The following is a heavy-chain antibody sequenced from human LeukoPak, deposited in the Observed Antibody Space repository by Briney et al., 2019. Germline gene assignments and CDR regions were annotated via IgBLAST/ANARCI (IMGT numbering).Heavy chain of an antibody. CDR2: ISGSGGST. CDR3: AKDLDYGDYLLD. CDR1: GFTFSSYA. J-gene: IGHJ4*02. V-gene: IGHV3-23*01. Sequence: GGSLRLSCAASGFTFSSYAMSWVRQAPGKGLEWVSAISGSGGSTYYADSVKGRFTISRGNSKNTLYLQMDSLRAEDTAVYYCAKDLDYGDYLLDWGQGTLVTVSS. D-gene: IGHD4-17*01.